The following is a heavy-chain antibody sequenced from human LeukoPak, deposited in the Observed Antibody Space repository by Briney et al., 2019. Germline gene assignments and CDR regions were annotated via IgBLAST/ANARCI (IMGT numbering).Heavy chain of an antibody. CDR2: IISIFGTA. D-gene: IGHD1-26*01. CDR1: GGTFSSYA. Sequence: ASVKVSCKASGGTFSSYAISWVRQAPGQGLEWMGGIISIFGTANYAQKFRGRVTITADESTSTAHMELSSLRSEDTAVYYCASLGYTSGSYAFDYWGQGTLVTVSS. CDR3: ASLGYTSGSYAFDY. J-gene: IGHJ4*02. V-gene: IGHV1-69*13.